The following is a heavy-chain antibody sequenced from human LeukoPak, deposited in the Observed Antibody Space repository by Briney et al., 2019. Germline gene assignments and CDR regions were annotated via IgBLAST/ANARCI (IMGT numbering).Heavy chain of an antibody. Sequence: GGSLRLSCAASGFTFTTYWMHWVRQAPGKGLVWVSRIASDGSSTAYADSVKGRFSISRDNAKNTLYLQMNSLRVEDTAVYYCARGRPHGNDYWGQGTLVTVSS. V-gene: IGHV3-74*01. J-gene: IGHJ4*02. CDR1: GFTFTTYW. D-gene: IGHD4-23*01. CDR3: ARGRPHGNDY. CDR2: IASDGSST.